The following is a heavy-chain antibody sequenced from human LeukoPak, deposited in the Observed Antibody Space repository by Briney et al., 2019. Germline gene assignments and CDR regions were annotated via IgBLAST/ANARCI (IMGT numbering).Heavy chain of an antibody. CDR3: AKDPPLYSSGWLGFDY. CDR1: GFTFSSYA. CDR2: ISGSGGST. D-gene: IGHD6-19*01. J-gene: IGHJ4*02. Sequence: GGSLRLSCAASGFTFSSYAMSWVRRAPGKGLEWVSAISGSGGSTYYADSVKGRFTISRDNSKNTLYLQMNSLRAEDTAVYYCAKDPPLYSSGWLGFDYWGQGTLVTVSS. V-gene: IGHV3-23*01.